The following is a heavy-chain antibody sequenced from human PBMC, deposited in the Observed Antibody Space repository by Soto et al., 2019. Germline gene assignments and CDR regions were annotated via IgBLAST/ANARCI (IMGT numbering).Heavy chain of an antibody. CDR2: ISGSGGST. V-gene: IGHV3-23*01. CDR3: AKPSGGKSAWYYGMDV. J-gene: IGHJ6*02. CDR1: GFTFSSYA. Sequence: GGSLRLSCAASGFTFSSYAMSWVRQAPGKGLEWVSAISGSGGSTYYADSVKGRFTISRDNSKNTLYLQMNSLRAEDTAVYYCAKPSGGKSAWYYGMDVWGQGTTVTVS. D-gene: IGHD2-15*01.